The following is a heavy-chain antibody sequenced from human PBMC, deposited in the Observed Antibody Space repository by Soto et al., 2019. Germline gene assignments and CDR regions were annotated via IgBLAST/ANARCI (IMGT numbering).Heavy chain of an antibody. Sequence: GGSLRLSCAASGFTFSSYGMHWVRQAPGKGLEWVAVISYDGGNEYYAGSVQGRFTISRDNSKNTLYLQMNSLRAEDTALYYCARDCFGSGSSGPVDYWGQGTLVTVS. V-gene: IGHV3-33*05. CDR3: ARDCFGSGSSGPVDY. CDR1: GFTFSSYG. D-gene: IGHD3-10*01. CDR2: ISYDGGNE. J-gene: IGHJ4*02.